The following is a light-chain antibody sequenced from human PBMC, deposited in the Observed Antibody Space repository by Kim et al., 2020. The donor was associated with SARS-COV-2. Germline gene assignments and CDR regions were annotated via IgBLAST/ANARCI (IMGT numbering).Light chain of an antibody. Sequence: SYELTQPPSVSVSPGQTASITCSGNRLGDKYACWYQQKPGQSPVLVIYQDTKRPSGIPERFSGAHSGNTATLTISGTQAMDEADYYCQAWDSRSYVFGTG. CDR3: QAWDSRSYV. CDR1: RLGDKY. J-gene: IGLJ1*01. V-gene: IGLV3-1*01. CDR2: QDT.